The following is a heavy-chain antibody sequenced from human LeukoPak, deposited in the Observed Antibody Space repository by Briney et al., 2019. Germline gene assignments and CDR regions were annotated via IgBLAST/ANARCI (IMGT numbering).Heavy chain of an antibody. J-gene: IGHJ4*02. CDR1: GGSISSGGYY. Sequence: SETLSLTCTVSGGSISSGGYYWSWIRQPPGKGLEWIGYIYYSGSTNYNPSLKSRVTISVDTSKNQFSLKLSSVTAADTAVYYCARDGYGGNSGHYWGQGTLVTVSS. V-gene: IGHV4-61*08. CDR3: ARDGYGGNSGHY. CDR2: IYYSGST. D-gene: IGHD4-23*01.